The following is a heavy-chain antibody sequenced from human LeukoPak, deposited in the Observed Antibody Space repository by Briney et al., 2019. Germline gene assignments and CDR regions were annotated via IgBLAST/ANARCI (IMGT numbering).Heavy chain of an antibody. CDR3: ATSSTTYGSGNYDSRAFED. Sequence: PGGSLRLSCAASGFTFSSHAMNWVRQAPGKGLEWVSDISGSGGSTYYADSVKGRFTISRDNSKNTVYVQMNSLRVEDTAVYYCATSSTTYGSGNYDSRAFEDWGQGTLVTVSS. J-gene: IGHJ4*02. CDR2: ISGSGGST. D-gene: IGHD3-10*01. V-gene: IGHV3-23*01. CDR1: GFTFSSHA.